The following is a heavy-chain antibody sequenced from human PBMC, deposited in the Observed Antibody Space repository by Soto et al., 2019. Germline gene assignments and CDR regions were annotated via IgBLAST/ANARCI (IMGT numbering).Heavy chain of an antibody. V-gene: IGHV5-51*01. J-gene: IGHJ6*02. Sequence: GESLKISWKGSGYSFTSFWIARVRPMPGKGLEWVGSIFPRDSDIRYSPACEGQVTISADRSISTVYLQWSSLKASDTAMYYCSSFNCPSPNTDLMDFRTQGTTDTVSS. CDR2: IFPRDSDI. CDR3: SSFNCPSPNTDLMDF. CDR1: GYSFTSFW. D-gene: IGHD5-18*01.